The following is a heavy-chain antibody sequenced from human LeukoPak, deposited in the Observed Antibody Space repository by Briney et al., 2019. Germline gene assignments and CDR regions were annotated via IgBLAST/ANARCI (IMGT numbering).Heavy chain of an antibody. V-gene: IGHV4-59*01. CDR1: GGSISSYY. CDR2: IYYSGST. Sequence: SETLSLTCTVSGGSISSYYWSWIRQPPGKGLEWIGYIYYSGSTNYNPSPKSRVTISVDTSKNQFSLKLSSVTAADTAVYYCARGVRSGSGWYLGPRIYYYGMDVWGQGTTVTVSS. D-gene: IGHD6-19*01. CDR3: ARGVRSGSGWYLGPRIYYYGMDV. J-gene: IGHJ6*02.